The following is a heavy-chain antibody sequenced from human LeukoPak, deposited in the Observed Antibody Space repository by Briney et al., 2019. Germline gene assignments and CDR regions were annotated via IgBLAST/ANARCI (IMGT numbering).Heavy chain of an antibody. D-gene: IGHD3-22*01. CDR2: ISGSGGNT. Sequence: GGSLRLSCAASGFTFSSYAMSWARQAPGKGLEWVSAISGSGGNTDCADSVKGRFTISRDNSKNTLYLQMISLRAEDTAVYYCARRRDSSDGKDFDYWGQGTLVTVSS. CDR3: ARRRDSSDGKDFDY. CDR1: GFTFSSYA. J-gene: IGHJ4*02. V-gene: IGHV3-23*01.